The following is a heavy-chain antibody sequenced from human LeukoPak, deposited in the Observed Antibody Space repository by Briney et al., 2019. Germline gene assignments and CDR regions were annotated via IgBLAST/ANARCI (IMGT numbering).Heavy chain of an antibody. V-gene: IGHV3-7*03. CDR1: GFALSSHW. CDR2: VNRDGSET. J-gene: IGHJ6*02. Sequence: GSLRLSCAASGFALSSHWMTWVRQVPGRGPEWVANVNRDGSETYYLDPVKGRFTISKDNAKNSLYLQMNSLRAEDTALYHCARNNGMDVWGQGTTVIVSS. CDR3: ARNNGMDV.